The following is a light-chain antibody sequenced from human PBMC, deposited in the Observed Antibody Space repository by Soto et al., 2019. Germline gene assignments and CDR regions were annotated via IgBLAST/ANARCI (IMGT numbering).Light chain of an antibody. CDR2: RNN. V-gene: IGLV1-47*01. Sequence: QSVLTQTPSASGTPGQRVTISCSGSSSNIGSNYVYWYQQLPGTAPKLLIHRNNQRPSGVPDRFSGSKSGTSASLAISGLLSEDEADYYCAAWDDSRSGRYVFGTGTKLTVL. J-gene: IGLJ1*01. CDR1: SSNIGSNY. CDR3: AAWDDSRSGRYV.